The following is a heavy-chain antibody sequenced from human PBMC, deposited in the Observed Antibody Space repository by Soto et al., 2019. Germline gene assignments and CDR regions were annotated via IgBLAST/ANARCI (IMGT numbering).Heavy chain of an antibody. J-gene: IGHJ4*02. Sequence: SATLSLTCTVSGGSISSYYWSWIRQPPGKGLEWIGYIYYSGSTNYNPSLKSRVTISVDTSKNQFSLKLSSVTAADTAVYYCARENYYDSSGYYFDYWGQGTLVTVSS. CDR1: GGSISSYY. CDR2: IYYSGST. CDR3: ARENYYDSSGYYFDY. V-gene: IGHV4-59*01. D-gene: IGHD3-22*01.